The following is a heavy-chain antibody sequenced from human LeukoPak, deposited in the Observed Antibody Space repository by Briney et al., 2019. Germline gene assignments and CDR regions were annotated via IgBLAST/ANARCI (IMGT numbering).Heavy chain of an antibody. CDR2: IYYRGST. D-gene: IGHD3-10*01. J-gene: IGHJ5*02. V-gene: IGHV4-59*12. CDR1: GGSISGYY. CDR3: AKEEVLLWFGELLYQWFDP. Sequence: SETLSLTCTVSGGSISGYYWSWIRQPPGKGLEWIGYIYYRGSTNYNPSLKSRVTISIDTAKNQFSLKLSSVTAADTAVYYCAKEEVLLWFGELLYQWFDPWGQGTLVTVSS.